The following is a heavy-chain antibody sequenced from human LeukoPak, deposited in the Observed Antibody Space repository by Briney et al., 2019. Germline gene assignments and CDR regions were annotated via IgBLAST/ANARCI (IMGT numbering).Heavy chain of an antibody. CDR1: GYIFSNYW. Sequence: GESLKISCKASGYIFSNYWIGWVRQLPGKGLEWMGIINPGDSNTRYSPSFEGHVTISADKSIGTAYLQWSSLKASDTAIYYCARHEKWSTGDYWGQGTLVTVSS. V-gene: IGHV5-51*01. J-gene: IGHJ4*02. CDR2: INPGDSNT. D-gene: IGHD2-15*01. CDR3: ARHEKWSTGDY.